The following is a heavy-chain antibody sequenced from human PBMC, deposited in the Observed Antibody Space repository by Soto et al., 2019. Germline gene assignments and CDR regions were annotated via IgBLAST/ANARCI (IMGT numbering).Heavy chain of an antibody. J-gene: IGHJ6*02. CDR1: GGSISSSNW. Sequence: SETLSLTCAVSGGSISSSNWWSWVRQPPGKGLEWIGEIYHSGSTNYNPSLKSRVTISVDKSKNQFSLKLSSVTAADTAVYYCARVGVCSSTSCAYYYYYGMDVCGQGTTVTVSS. V-gene: IGHV4-4*02. CDR2: IYHSGST. CDR3: ARVGVCSSTSCAYYYYYGMDV. D-gene: IGHD2-2*01.